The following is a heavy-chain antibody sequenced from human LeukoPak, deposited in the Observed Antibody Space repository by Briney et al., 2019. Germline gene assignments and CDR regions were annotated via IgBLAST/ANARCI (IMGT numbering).Heavy chain of an antibody. D-gene: IGHD3-22*01. Sequence: GGSLRLSCAASGFTFSSYAMHWVRQAPGKGLEWVAVISYDGSNKHYADSVKGRFTISRDNSKNTLYLQMNSLRAEDTAVYYCARAYYYDSSGYPPAFDYWGQGTLVTVSS. V-gene: IGHV3-30-3*01. CDR3: ARAYYYDSSGYPPAFDY. CDR2: ISYDGSNK. J-gene: IGHJ4*02. CDR1: GFTFSSYA.